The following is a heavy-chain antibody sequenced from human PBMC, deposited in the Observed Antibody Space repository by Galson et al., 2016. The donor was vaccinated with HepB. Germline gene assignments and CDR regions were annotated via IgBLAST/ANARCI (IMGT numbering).Heavy chain of an antibody. CDR1: GFTFSSYW. CDR3: ARGFRSGWGIDY. D-gene: IGHD6-19*01. J-gene: IGHJ4*02. V-gene: IGHV3-48*03. CDR2: IKSRGGSV. Sequence: SLRLSCAASGFTFSSYWMSWVRQAPGKGLEWVSYIKSRGGSVYYADSVKGRFTIDRDNDKNSLYLQMNSLRADDTAVYFCARGFRSGWGIDYWGQGTLVTVSS.